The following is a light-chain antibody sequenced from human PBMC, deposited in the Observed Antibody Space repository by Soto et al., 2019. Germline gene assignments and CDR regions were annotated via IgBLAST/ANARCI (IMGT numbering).Light chain of an antibody. Sequence: DAVMTQSPLSLPVTLGQPASISCRSSQSLVHSDGNTYLNWFQQRPGQSPRRLIYKVSNRDSGVPDRFSGSGSGTDFTLEISRVEAEDVGVYYCMQGTHWPPYIFGQGTKLEIK. CDR1: QSLVHSDGNTY. V-gene: IGKV2-30*02. CDR2: KVS. J-gene: IGKJ2*01. CDR3: MQGTHWPPYI.